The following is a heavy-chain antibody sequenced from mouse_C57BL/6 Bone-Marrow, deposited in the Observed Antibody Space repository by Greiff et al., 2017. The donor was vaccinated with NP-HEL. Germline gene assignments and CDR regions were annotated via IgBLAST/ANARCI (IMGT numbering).Heavy chain of an antibody. CDR3: ARRRVKDSSGSAWFAY. D-gene: IGHD3-2*02. J-gene: IGHJ3*01. Sequence: EVQLQQSGPELVKPGASVKISCKASGYTFTDYYMNWVKQSHGKSLEWIGDINPNNGGTSYNQKFKGKATLTVDKSSSTAYMELRSLTSEDSAVYYCARRRVKDSSGSAWFAYWGQGTLVTVSA. CDR1: GYTFTDYY. CDR2: INPNNGGT. V-gene: IGHV1-26*01.